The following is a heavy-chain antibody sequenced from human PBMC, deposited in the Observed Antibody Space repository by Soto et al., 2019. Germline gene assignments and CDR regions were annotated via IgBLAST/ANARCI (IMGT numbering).Heavy chain of an antibody. CDR1: GGTFSSYA. Sequence: QVQLVQSGAEVKKPGSSVKVSCKASGGTFSSYAISWVRQAPGQGLEWMGGIIPIFGTANYAQKFQGRVTITADESTSTAYMELSSLRSEDTAVYYCARRRREGPAAILYYDYYGMDVWGQGTTVTVSS. CDR3: ARRRREGPAAILYYDYYGMDV. V-gene: IGHV1-69*01. J-gene: IGHJ6*02. D-gene: IGHD2-2*02. CDR2: IIPIFGTA.